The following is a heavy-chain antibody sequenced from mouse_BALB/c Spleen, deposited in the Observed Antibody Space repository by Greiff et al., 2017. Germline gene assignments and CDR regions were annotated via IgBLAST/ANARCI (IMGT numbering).Heavy chain of an antibody. V-gene: IGHV7-1*02. CDR3: ARDATGYDSYYAMDD. CDR2: SRNKANDYIT. Sequence: EVQVVESGGGLVQPGGSLRLSCATSGFTFSDFYMEWVRQPPGKRLEWIAASRNKANDYITEYSASVKGRFIVSRDTSQSILYLQMNALRAEDTAIYYCARDATGYDSYYAMDDWGQGTSVTVSS. CDR1: GFTFSDFY. J-gene: IGHJ4*01. D-gene: IGHD2-4*01.